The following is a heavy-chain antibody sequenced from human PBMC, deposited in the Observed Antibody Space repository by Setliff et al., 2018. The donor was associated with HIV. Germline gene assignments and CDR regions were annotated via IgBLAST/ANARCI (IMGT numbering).Heavy chain of an antibody. V-gene: IGHV3-48*01. J-gene: IGHJ6*03. CDR2: LTSGTATM. D-gene: IGHD3-22*01. CDR3: ARCRREGVHSGAYWESTFYYFYMDV. CDR1: GFTFSAYS. Sequence: GSLRLSCAASGFTFSAYSMHWVRQAPGKGLEWLSYLTSGTATMYYADSVKGRFTISRDNVKNSLYLQMNSLRAEDTAVYYCARCRREGVHSGAYWESTFYYFYMDVWGKGTTVTVSS.